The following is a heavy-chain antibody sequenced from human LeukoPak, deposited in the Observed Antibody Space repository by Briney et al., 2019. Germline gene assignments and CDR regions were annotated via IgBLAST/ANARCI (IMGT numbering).Heavy chain of an antibody. V-gene: IGHV3-11*01. CDR2: ISSSGSII. CDR1: GGSISSYY. J-gene: IGHJ4*02. Sequence: LSLTCTVSGGSISSYYWSWIRQPPGKGLEWVSYISSSGSIISYADSVEGRFTISRDNAKNSLYLQMNSLRAEDTAVYYCARDGLRNYYDSSGYFYDYWGQGTLVTLSS. CDR3: ARDGLRNYYDSSGYFYDY. D-gene: IGHD3-22*01.